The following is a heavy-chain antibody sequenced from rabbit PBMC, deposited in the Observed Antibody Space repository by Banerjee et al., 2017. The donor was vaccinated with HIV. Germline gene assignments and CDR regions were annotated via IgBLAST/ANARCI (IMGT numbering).Heavy chain of an antibody. Sequence: QSLEESGGDLVKPGASLTLTCTASGFDLSSYYYMCWVRQAPGKGLEWIGCIYVGSSGSTYYASWAKGRVTISKTASTTVTLQRTSLTAADTATYFCARGGSSAYKLWGPGTLVTVS. J-gene: IGHJ4*01. V-gene: IGHV1S40*01. CDR1: GFDLSSYYY. CDR3: ARGGSSAYKL. CDR2: IYVGSSGST. D-gene: IGHD1-1*01.